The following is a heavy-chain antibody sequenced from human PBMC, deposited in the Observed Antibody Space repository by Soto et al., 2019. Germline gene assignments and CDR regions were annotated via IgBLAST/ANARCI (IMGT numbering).Heavy chain of an antibody. D-gene: IGHD3-22*01. J-gene: IGHJ4*02. CDR3: AKAASPYYYDTSGYYY. CDR1: GGSVSSGSYY. Sequence: PSETLSLTCTVSGGSVSSGSYYWSWIRQPPGKGLEWIGYIYYSGSTNYNPSLKSRVTISVDTSKNQFSLKLSSVTAADTAVYYCAKAASPYYYDTSGYYYWGQGTLVTVSS. CDR2: IYYSGST. V-gene: IGHV4-61*01.